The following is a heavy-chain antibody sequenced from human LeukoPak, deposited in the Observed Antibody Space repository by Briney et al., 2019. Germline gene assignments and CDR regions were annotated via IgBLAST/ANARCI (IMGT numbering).Heavy chain of an antibody. V-gene: IGHV1-2*02. CDR3: ARPPCGGDCYSEYFQH. J-gene: IGHJ1*01. CDR1: GYTFTGYY. D-gene: IGHD2-21*02. Sequence: GASVKVSCKASGYTFTGYYMHWMRQAPGQGLEWMGWINPNSGGTNYAQKFQGRVTMTRDTSISTAYMELSRLRSDDTAVYYCARPPCGGDCYSEYFQHWGQGTLVTVSS. CDR2: INPNSGGT.